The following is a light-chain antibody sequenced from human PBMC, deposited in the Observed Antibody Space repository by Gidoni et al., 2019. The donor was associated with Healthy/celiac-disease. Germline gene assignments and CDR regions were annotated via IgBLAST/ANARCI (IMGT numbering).Light chain of an antibody. V-gene: IGKV1-39*01. CDR1: QSISSY. CDR3: HRSYSTPQVS. J-gene: IGKJ2*03. CDR2: AAA. Sequence: DIQMTQFASSLSASVGDRVTITCRASQSISSYLNWCQQKPGKAPKLLIYAAASLQGGVPSRFSGSRSGTDFTLTISSLQPDDFATYYCHRSYSTPQVSFGQGTKLEIK.